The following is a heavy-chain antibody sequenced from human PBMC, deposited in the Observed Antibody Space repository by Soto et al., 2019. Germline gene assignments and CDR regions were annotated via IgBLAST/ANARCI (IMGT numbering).Heavy chain of an antibody. CDR2: IYYSGST. D-gene: IGHD1-26*01. CDR3: ARDIGNSGSYFPYYYYYGMDV. CDR1: GGSISSYY. V-gene: IGHV4-59*01. J-gene: IGHJ6*02. Sequence: ETLSLTCTVSGGSISSYYWSWIRQPPGKGLEWIGYIYYSGSTNYNPSLKSRVTISVDTSKNQFSRKLSSVTAADTAVYYCARDIGNSGSYFPYYYYYGMDVWGQGTTVTVS.